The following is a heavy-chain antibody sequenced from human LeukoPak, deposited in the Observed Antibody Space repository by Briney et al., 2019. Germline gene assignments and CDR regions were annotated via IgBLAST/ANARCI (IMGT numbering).Heavy chain of an antibody. CDR3: ARKYSSGWFDAFDI. D-gene: IGHD6-19*01. CDR2: INHSGST. CDR1: GGSFSGYY. J-gene: IGHJ3*02. V-gene: IGHV4-34*01. Sequence: PSETLSLTCAVYGGSFSGYYWSWIRQPPGKGLEWIGEINHSGSTNYNPSLKSRVTISVDTSKNQFSLKLSSVTAADTAVYYCARKYSSGWFDAFDIWGQGTMVTVSS.